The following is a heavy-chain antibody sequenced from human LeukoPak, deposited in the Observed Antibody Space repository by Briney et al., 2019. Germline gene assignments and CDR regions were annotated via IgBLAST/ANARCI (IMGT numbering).Heavy chain of an antibody. J-gene: IGHJ4*02. V-gene: IGHV4-4*07. D-gene: IGHD1-26*01. CDR1: GGSISSYS. CDR2: IYTSGST. Sequence: PSETLSLTCTVSGGSISSYSWSWLRQPAGKGLEWIGRIYTSGSTNYNPSLKSRVTISVDKSKNQFSLILSSVTAADTAVYYCARDLGSYRHYFDYWGQGTLVTVSS. CDR3: ARDLGSYRHYFDY.